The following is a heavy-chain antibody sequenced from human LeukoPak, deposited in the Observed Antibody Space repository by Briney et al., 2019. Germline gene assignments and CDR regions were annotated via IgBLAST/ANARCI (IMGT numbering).Heavy chain of an antibody. D-gene: IGHD2-2*01. CDR1: GGSISSSSYY. CDR3: ARLLIYCSSTSCHFDY. V-gene: IGHV4-39*01. Sequence: SETLSLTCTVSGGSISSSSYYWGWIRQPPGKGLEWIGTIYYSGITYYNPSLKSRVTISVETSNNQFSLKLSSVTAADTAMYYCARLLIYCSSTSCHFDYWGQGTLVTVSS. J-gene: IGHJ4*02. CDR2: IYYSGIT.